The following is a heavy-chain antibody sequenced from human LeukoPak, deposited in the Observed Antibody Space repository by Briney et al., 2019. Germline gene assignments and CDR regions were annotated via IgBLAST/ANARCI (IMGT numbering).Heavy chain of an antibody. Sequence: GGSLRLSCTASGFTFTNFAMHWVRQAPGKGLEWVAVISYDGSNKYYADSVKGRFTISRDNSKNTLYLQMNSLRAEDTAVYYCAREADAAAAYSFFDYWGQGTLVTVSS. V-gene: IGHV3-30-3*01. CDR3: AREADAAAAYSFFDY. D-gene: IGHD6-13*01. J-gene: IGHJ4*02. CDR1: GFTFTNFA. CDR2: ISYDGSNK.